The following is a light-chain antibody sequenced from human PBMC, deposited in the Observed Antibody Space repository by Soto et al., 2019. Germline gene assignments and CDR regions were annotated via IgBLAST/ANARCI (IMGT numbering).Light chain of an antibody. V-gene: IGLV2-18*02. Sequence: QSALTQPPSVSGSPGQSVTISCTGTSSDIGTYNRVSWYQQPPGTAPKLLIYEVTNRPSGVPDRFSGSKSGNTASLTISGLQAEDEADYYCSSYTATNTLFGGGTKVTVL. CDR3: SSYTATNTL. J-gene: IGLJ3*02. CDR1: SSDIGTYNR. CDR2: EVT.